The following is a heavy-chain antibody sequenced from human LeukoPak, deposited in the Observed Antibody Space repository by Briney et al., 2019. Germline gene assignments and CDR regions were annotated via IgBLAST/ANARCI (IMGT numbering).Heavy chain of an antibody. CDR3: ATLAYCGGDCYY. Sequence: GSLRLSCAASGFTFSSYSMNWVRQAPGKGLEWVSYISTTSSTIKYADSVKGRFTISGDNAKNSLYLQMNSLRAEDTAVYYCATLAYCGGDCYYWGQGILVTVSS. D-gene: IGHD2-21*02. V-gene: IGHV3-48*04. J-gene: IGHJ4*02. CDR1: GFTFSSYS. CDR2: ISTTSSTI.